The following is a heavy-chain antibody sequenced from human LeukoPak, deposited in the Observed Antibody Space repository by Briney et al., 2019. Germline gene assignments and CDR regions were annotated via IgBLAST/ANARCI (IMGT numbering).Heavy chain of an antibody. CDR2: IYPGDSDT. D-gene: IGHD5-12*01. CDR3: ARRGIVATIADYYYYYMDV. CDR1: GYSFTSYW. J-gene: IGHJ6*03. V-gene: IGHV5-51*01. Sequence: GESLKISCKGSGYSFTSYWIGWVRQMPGKGLEWMGIIYPGDSDTRYSPSFQGQVTISADKSISTAYLQWSSLKASDTAMYYCARRGIVATIADYYYYYMDVWGKGTTVTASS.